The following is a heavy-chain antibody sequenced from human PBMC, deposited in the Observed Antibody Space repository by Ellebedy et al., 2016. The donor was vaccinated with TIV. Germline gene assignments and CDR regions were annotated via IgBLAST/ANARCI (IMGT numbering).Heavy chain of an antibody. CDR3: ARVDYSSSLYYNYAMDV. Sequence: GGSLRLSCEASGITVSDYFMNWVRQAPGKGLEWVSVLYKDGKSTYTDSVNGRFTVSRDNSKNTLYLQMDSLRAEDTAVYYCARVDYSSSLYYNYAMDVWGQGTTVTVSS. V-gene: IGHV3-66*01. CDR2: LYKDGKS. J-gene: IGHJ6*02. D-gene: IGHD6-13*01. CDR1: GITVSDYF.